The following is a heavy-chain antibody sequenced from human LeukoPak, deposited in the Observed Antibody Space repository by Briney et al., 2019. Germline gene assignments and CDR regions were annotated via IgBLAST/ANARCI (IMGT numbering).Heavy chain of an antibody. V-gene: IGHV4-59*01. Sequence: MAGGSLRLSCAASGFTFSRYEMNWVRQPPGKGLEWIGYIYYSGGTNYSPSLKSRITISIDTSNNQFSLKLSSVTAADTAVYFCARVGSGSFDYWGQGTLVTVSS. J-gene: IGHJ4*02. CDR3: ARVGSGSFDY. D-gene: IGHD6-19*01. CDR2: IYYSGGT. CDR1: GFTFSRYE.